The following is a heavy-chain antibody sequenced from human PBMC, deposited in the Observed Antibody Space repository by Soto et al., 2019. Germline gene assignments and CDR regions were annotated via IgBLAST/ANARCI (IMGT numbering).Heavy chain of an antibody. D-gene: IGHD6-13*01. V-gene: IGHV1-69*06. CDR3: ARGGALSTSWYWGDGLDS. CDR2: IIPVFGTP. Sequence: QVQLAQSGSEVKKSGSSVKVSCKASGYSFSSHAITWVRQAPGQGLEWMGGIIPVFGTPSYAQKFQGRVTISADKSTNTSYLELRSLRSEDTAVYYCARGGALSTSWYWGDGLDSWGQGTQVTVSS. CDR1: GYSFSSHA. J-gene: IGHJ4*02.